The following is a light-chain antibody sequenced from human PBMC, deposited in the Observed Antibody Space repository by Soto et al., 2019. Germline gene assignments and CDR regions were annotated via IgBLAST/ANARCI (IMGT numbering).Light chain of an antibody. V-gene: IGLV2-14*03. Sequence: QSALIQPASVSGSPGQSITISCTGTSSDIGGYNHVSWFQQHPGKVPKLMIYDVSDRPSGVSNRFSGSKSGNTASLTISGLQAEDEADYYCSSYTTTNTLVFGGGTQLTVL. CDR3: SSYTTTNTLV. J-gene: IGLJ2*01. CDR2: DVS. CDR1: SSDIGGYNH.